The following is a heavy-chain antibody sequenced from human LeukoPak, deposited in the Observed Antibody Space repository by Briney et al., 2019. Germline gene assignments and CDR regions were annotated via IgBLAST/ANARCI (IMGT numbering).Heavy chain of an antibody. D-gene: IGHD2-15*01. CDR1: GGSFSGYY. CDR2: INHSGST. Sequence: RSSETLSLTCAVYGGSFSGYYWSWIRQPPGKGLEWIGEINHSGSTNYNPSLTSRVTISVDTSKNQFSLKLSSVTAADTAVYYCARGEERYCSGGSCYSGVTGRALDYWGQGTLVTVSS. CDR3: ARGEERYCSGGSCYSGVTGRALDY. J-gene: IGHJ4*02. V-gene: IGHV4-34*01.